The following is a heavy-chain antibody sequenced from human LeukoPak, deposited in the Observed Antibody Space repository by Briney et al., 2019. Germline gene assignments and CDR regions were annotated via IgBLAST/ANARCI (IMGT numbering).Heavy chain of an antibody. Sequence: GGSLRLSCAASGFTFSRHGMHWVRQAPGKGLEWVAVIGDTGRARFYADSVRGRFTTSRDNSQNTLYLEMNSLRYDDTALYYCAREAAWGNWYFDLWGRGTLVTVSS. D-gene: IGHD3-16*01. CDR1: GFTFSRHG. J-gene: IGHJ2*01. CDR3: AREAAWGNWYFDL. V-gene: IGHV3-30*03. CDR2: IGDTGRAR.